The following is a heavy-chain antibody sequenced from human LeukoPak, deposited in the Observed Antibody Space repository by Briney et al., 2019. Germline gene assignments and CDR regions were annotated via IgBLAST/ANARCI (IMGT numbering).Heavy chain of an antibody. CDR2: INHSGST. D-gene: IGHD5-18*01. CDR1: GGSFSGYY. V-gene: IGHV4-34*01. CDR3: ARKRGYSYGYAFDI. J-gene: IGHJ3*02. Sequence: SETLSLTCAVYGGSFSGYYWSWIRQPPGKGLEGIGEINHSGSTNYNTALKSRVTISVDTSKNQFSLKMSSVTAADTAVYYCARKRGYSYGYAFDIWGQGTMVTVSS.